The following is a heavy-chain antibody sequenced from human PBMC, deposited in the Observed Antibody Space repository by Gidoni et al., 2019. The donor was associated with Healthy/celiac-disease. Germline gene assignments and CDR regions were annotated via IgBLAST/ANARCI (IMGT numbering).Heavy chain of an antibody. CDR3: ARVKNLARPHYYYYGMDV. CDR1: GGSFSGYY. J-gene: IGHJ6*02. Sequence: QVQLQQWGAGLLKPSETLSLTCAVYGGSFSGYYWSWIRQPPGKGLEWIGEINHSGSTNYNPSLKSRVTISVDTSKNQFSLKLSSVTAADTAVYYCARVKNLARPHYYYYGMDVWGQGTTVTVSS. CDR2: INHSGST. D-gene: IGHD6-6*01. V-gene: IGHV4-34*01.